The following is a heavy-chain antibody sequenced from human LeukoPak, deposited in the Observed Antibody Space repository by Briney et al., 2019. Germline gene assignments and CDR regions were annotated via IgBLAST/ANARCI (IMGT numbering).Heavy chain of an antibody. Sequence: KPGGSLRLSCAASGFTFSSYSMNWVRQAPGKGLEWVSSISSSSSYIYYADSVKGRFTISRDNSKNTLYLQMNSLRAEDTAVYYCAKMRYYGSGTTGNWFDPWGQGTLVTVSS. J-gene: IGHJ5*02. CDR3: AKMRYYGSGTTGNWFDP. V-gene: IGHV3-21*04. CDR1: GFTFSSYS. CDR2: ISSSSSYI. D-gene: IGHD3-10*01.